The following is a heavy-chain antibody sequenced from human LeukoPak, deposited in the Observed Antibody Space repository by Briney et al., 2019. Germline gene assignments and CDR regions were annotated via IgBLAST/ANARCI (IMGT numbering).Heavy chain of an antibody. CDR2: ISSSSSTI. CDR1: GFTFSSYS. CDR3: AREAPPLRYDYVWGSYRPRYYFDY. D-gene: IGHD3-16*02. Sequence: GGSLRLSCAASGFTFSSYSMNWVRQAPGKGLEWVSYISSSSSTIYYADSVKGRFTISRDNSKNTLYLQMNSLRAEDTAVYYCAREAPPLRYDYVWGSYRPRYYFDYWGQGTLVTVSS. V-gene: IGHV3-48*01. J-gene: IGHJ4*02.